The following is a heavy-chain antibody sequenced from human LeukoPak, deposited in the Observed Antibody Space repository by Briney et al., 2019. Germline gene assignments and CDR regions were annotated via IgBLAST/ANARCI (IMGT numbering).Heavy chain of an antibody. CDR2: IYYSGST. CDR1: GGSISSYY. CDR3: ARQDSSSWVPSYYYYGMDV. J-gene: IGHJ6*02. V-gene: IGHV4-59*08. D-gene: IGHD6-13*01. Sequence: SQTLSLTCTVSGGSISSYYWSWIRQPPGTGLEWIGYIYYSGSTNYNPSLKSRVTISVDTSKNQFSLKLSSVTAADTAVYYCARQDSSSWVPSYYYYGMDVWGQGTTVTVSS.